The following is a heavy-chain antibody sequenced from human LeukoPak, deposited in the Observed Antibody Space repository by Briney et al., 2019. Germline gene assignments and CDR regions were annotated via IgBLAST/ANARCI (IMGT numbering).Heavy chain of an antibody. D-gene: IGHD3-10*01. CDR2: IHTGGTT. V-gene: IGHV3-66*01. CDR3: ARVWFGYFFQ. CDR1: GFTFDDYA. J-gene: IGHJ4*02. Sequence: PGGSLRLSCAASGFTFDDYAMHWVRQAPGKGLEWVSVIHTGGTTHYADSVKGRFTISKDTSNNTVHLQMNTVRVDDTAVYYCARVWFGYFFQWGQGALVTVSS.